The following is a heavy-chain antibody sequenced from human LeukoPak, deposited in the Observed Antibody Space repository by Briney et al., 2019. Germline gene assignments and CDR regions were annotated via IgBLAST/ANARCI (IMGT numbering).Heavy chain of an antibody. Sequence: SVKVSCTASGYTFTSYAISWVRQAPGQGLEWMGGIIPISGTANYAQKFQGRVTITADESTSTAYMELSSLRSEDTAVYYCARDNGNYYGSGSYYKWAHWGQGTLVTVSS. J-gene: IGHJ4*02. D-gene: IGHD3-10*01. CDR3: ARDNGNYYGSGSYYKWAH. CDR1: GYTFTSYA. CDR2: IIPISGTA. V-gene: IGHV1-69*13.